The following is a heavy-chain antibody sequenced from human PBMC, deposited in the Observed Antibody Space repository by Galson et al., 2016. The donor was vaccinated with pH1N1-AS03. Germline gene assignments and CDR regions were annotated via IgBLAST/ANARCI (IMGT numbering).Heavy chain of an antibody. Sequence: LSLTCAVSGASISSRHNWWSWVRQPPGEGLEWIGEIFPSGTTNYNPSLKSRVVISFDKSKHQFSLRLNSVTAADTAVDYCARGYYYSAYYFRMWGQGTLVTVSS. J-gene: IGHJ4*02. CDR1: GASISSRHNW. D-gene: IGHD3-22*01. CDR3: ARGYYYSAYYFRM. V-gene: IGHV4-4*02. CDR2: IFPSGTT.